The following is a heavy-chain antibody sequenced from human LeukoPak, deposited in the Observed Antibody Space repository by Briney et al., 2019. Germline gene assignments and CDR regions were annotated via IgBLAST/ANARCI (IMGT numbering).Heavy chain of an antibody. CDR2: INPNSGGT. J-gene: IGHJ4*02. CDR3: ARAYHGRRDIVVVPAAHGGFDY. CDR1: GYTFTGYY. V-gene: IGHV1-2*02. D-gene: IGHD2-2*01. Sequence: GASVKVSCKASGYTFTGYYMHWVRQAPGQGLEWMGWINPNSGGTNYAQKLQGRVTMTRDTSISTAYMELSRLRSDDTAVYYCARAYHGRRDIVVVPAAHGGFDYWGQGTLVTVSS.